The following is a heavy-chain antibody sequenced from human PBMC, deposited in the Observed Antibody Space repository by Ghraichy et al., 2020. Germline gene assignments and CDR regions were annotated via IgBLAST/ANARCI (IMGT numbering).Heavy chain of an antibody. J-gene: IGHJ4*02. D-gene: IGHD1-26*01. CDR3: VKDFSVGAITGGGY. Sequence: GESLRLSCSASGFTFSSYAVHWVRQAPGKGLEYVSAISSNGGSTYNTDSVKGRFNISRDNSKNTLYLQMSSLRAEDTAVYYCVKDFSVGAITGGGYWGQGTLVTVSS. CDR2: ISSNGGST. CDR1: GFTFSSYA. V-gene: IGHV3-64D*06.